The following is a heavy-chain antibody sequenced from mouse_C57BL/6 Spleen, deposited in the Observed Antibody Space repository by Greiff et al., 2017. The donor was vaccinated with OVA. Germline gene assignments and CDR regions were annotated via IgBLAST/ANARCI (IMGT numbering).Heavy chain of an antibody. D-gene: IGHD3-1*01. CDR2: INYDGSST. CDR3: ARDRATKGYFDD. CDR1: GFTFSDYY. J-gene: IGHJ2*01. Sequence: EVQLVESEGGLVQPGSSMKLSCTASGFTFSDYYMAWVRQVPEKGLEWVANINYDGSSTYYLDSLKSRFIISRDNAKNILYLQMSSLKSEDTATYYCARDRATKGYFDDWGQGTTLTVAS. V-gene: IGHV5-16*01.